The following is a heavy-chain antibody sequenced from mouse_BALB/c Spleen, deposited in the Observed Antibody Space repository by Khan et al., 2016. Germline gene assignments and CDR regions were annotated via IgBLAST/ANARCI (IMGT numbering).Heavy chain of an antibody. J-gene: IGHJ2*01. CDR3: TNNYYGLGFDY. D-gene: IGHD1-1*01. V-gene: IGHV1-5*01. Sequence: VQLQQSGTVLARPGASVKMSCKASGYTFTSYWMQWVKQRPGQGLEWIGAIYPGNSDTSYNQKFKGKAKLTAVTSTSTAYMELSSLTNEDSAVYYCTNNYYGLGFDYWGQGTTLTVSS. CDR2: IYPGNSDT. CDR1: GYTFTSYW.